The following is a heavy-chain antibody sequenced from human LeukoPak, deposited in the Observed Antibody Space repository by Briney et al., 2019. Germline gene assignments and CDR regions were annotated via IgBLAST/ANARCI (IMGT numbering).Heavy chain of an antibody. J-gene: IGHJ4*02. V-gene: IGHV4-38-2*02. D-gene: IGHD6-19*01. CDR2: IYHSGST. CDR3: ARFIAVAGSFDY. Sequence: SETLSLTCTVSGYSISSGYYWGWIRQPPGKGLEWIGSIYHSGSTYYNPSLKSRVSISVDTSKNQFSLKLSSVTAADTAVYYCARFIAVAGSFDYWGQGTLVTVSS. CDR1: GYSISSGYY.